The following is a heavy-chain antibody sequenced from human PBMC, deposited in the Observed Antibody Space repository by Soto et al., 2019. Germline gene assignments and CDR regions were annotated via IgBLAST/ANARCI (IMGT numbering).Heavy chain of an antibody. V-gene: IGHV4-4*01. Sequence: LSLTCAVSGGSISSSYWWNWVRQPPGKGLEWIGKIYHSGSTNYNPSLKNRVTISVDKSNNQFSLRLSSVTAADTAVYFCVTSLQYDFCRDGGRHYYFDYWGQGTLVTVSS. CDR3: VTSLQYDFCRDGGRHYYFDY. CDR2: IYHSGST. J-gene: IGHJ4*02. CDR1: GGSISSSYW. D-gene: IGHD3-3*01.